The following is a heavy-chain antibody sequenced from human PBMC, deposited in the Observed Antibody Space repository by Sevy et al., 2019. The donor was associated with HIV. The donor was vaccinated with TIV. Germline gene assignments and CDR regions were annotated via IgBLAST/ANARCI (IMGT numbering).Heavy chain of an antibody. CDR2: IYSGGST. Sequence: GGSLRLSCAASGFTVSSNYMSWVRQAPGKGLEWVSVIYSGGSTYYADSVKGRFTISRDNSKNTLYLQMNSLRAEDTAVYYCARWGYCRGGSCYSSYYYYGMDVWGQGTTVTVSS. CDR1: GFTVSSNY. V-gene: IGHV3-53*01. CDR3: ARWGYCRGGSCYSSYYYYGMDV. D-gene: IGHD2-15*01. J-gene: IGHJ6*02.